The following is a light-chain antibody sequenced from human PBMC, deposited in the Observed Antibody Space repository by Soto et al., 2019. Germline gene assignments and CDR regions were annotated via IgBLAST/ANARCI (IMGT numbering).Light chain of an antibody. Sequence: DIVMTPSPLSLPVTPGEPASISCRSSQSLLHSSGYYYLDWYLQKPGQSPQLLIYLASNWASEVPVMFSDSGSGKVFTQKISRVEAEDVWVYYCMQTLQTLRAFGPGTKVDIK. CDR3: MQTLQTLRA. CDR2: LAS. CDR1: QSLLHSSGYYY. J-gene: IGKJ3*01. V-gene: IGKV2-28*01.